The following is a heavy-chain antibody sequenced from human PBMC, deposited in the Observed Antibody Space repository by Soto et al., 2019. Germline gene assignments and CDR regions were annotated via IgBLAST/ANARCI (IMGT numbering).Heavy chain of an antibody. V-gene: IGHV1-46*01. CDR2: INPSGGST. Sequence: ASVTVSCKASGYTFTSYAMHWVRQAPGQGLEWMGIINPSGGSTSSAQNFQGRVTMTRDTSTSTVYMELTSLRSEDTAVYYCAKMGETDRGDAFDIWGQGTMVTVSS. CDR3: AKMGETDRGDAFDI. D-gene: IGHD3-16*01. J-gene: IGHJ3*02. CDR1: GYTFTSYA.